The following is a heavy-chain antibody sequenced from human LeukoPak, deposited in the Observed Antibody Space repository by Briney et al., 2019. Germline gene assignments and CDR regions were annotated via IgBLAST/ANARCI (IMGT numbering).Heavy chain of an antibody. Sequence: ASVKVSCKASGYTCASYGITWVRQAPGQGLEWMAWISAYNGNTDYAQNLRGRVTMTTDTSTSTAYMELRSLRSDDTAVYYCARDSVDGSGTYYNDSPDYWGQGTLVTVSS. D-gene: IGHD3-10*01. CDR3: ARDSVDGSGTYYNDSPDY. V-gene: IGHV1-18*01. J-gene: IGHJ4*02. CDR1: GYTCASYG. CDR2: ISAYNGNT.